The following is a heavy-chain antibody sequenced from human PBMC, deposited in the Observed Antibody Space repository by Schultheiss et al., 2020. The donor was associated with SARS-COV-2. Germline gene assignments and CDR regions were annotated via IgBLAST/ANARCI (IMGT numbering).Heavy chain of an antibody. Sequence: GGSLRLSCAASGFTFSTYAMHWVRQAPGKGLEWVSYISSSGSTIYYADSVKGRFTISRENAKNSLYLQMNSLRAGDTAVYYCAKDLVVVAATYYYYGMDVWGQGTTVTVSS. CDR1: GFTFSTYA. V-gene: IGHV3-48*01. J-gene: IGHJ6*02. D-gene: IGHD2-15*01. CDR3: AKDLVVVAATYYYYGMDV. CDR2: ISSSGSTI.